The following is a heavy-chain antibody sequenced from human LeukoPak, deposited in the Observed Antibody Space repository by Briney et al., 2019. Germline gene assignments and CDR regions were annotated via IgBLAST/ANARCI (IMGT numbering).Heavy chain of an antibody. Sequence: GGSLRLSCAASGFTFSSYAMSWVRQAPGKGLEWVSAISGSGGSTYYADSVKGRFTISRDNSKNTLYLQMNSLRAENTAVYYCAKEGEIVVVPAAMDYWGQGTLVTVSS. CDR2: ISGSGGST. V-gene: IGHV3-23*01. CDR1: GFTFSSYA. D-gene: IGHD2-2*01. CDR3: AKEGEIVVVPAAMDY. J-gene: IGHJ4*02.